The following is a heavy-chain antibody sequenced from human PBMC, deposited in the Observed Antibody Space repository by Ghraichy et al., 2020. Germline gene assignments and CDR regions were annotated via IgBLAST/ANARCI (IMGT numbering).Heavy chain of an antibody. CDR3: ARAAVTNTGCSSGWYYYFDF. CDR1: GYTFTNYD. Sequence: ASVKVSCKASGYTFTNYDINWVRQATGQGLEWVGWMNPNSGNTGYAQKFQGRVTMTRNTSISTAYMELSSVRSEDTAVYYCARAAVTNTGCSSGWYYYFDFWGQGTLVTVSS. V-gene: IGHV1-8*01. J-gene: IGHJ4*02. D-gene: IGHD6-19*01. CDR2: MNPNSGNT.